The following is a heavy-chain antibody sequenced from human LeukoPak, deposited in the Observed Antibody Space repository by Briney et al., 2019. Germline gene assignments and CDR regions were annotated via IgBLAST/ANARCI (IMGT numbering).Heavy chain of an antibody. D-gene: IGHD3-10*01. J-gene: IGHJ4*02. CDR1: GYSISSGYY. Sequence: SETLSLTCSVSGYSISSGYYWAWIRQPPGKGLEWIASIYQSGTTYYNPSLKSRVTISVDTSKNHFSLKLSSVTAADTAVYNCARARGSGIYFDYWGQGTLVTVSS. CDR2: IYQSGTT. V-gene: IGHV4-38-2*02. CDR3: ARARGSGIYFDY.